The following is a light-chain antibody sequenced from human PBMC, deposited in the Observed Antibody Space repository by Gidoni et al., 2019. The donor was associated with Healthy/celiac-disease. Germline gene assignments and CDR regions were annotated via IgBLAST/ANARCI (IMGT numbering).Light chain of an antibody. V-gene: IGLV2-11*01. CDR2: DVS. Sequence: SALTQPRSVSGSPGQSVTISGTGTSSDVGGYNYVSWYQQHPGKAPKLMIYDVSKRPSGVPDRFSGSKSGNTASLTISGLQAEDEADYYCCSYAGSYTLYVFGTGTKVTVL. CDR1: SSDVGGYNY. CDR3: CSYAGSYTLYV. J-gene: IGLJ1*01.